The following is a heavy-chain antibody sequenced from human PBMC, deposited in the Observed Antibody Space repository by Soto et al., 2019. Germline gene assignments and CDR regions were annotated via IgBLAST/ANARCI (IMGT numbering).Heavy chain of an antibody. D-gene: IGHD3-10*01. Sequence: SETLCLTCTVAGGSSISYYGSWIRQPPEKGLEWIGYIYYSGSTNYNPSLKSRVTISVDTSKNQFSLKLSSVTAADTAVYYCARLKEVRGVPTAGYYYSYMDVWGKGTTVTVSS. J-gene: IGHJ6*03. V-gene: IGHV4-59*08. CDR2: IYYSGST. CDR3: ARLKEVRGVPTAGYYYSYMDV. CDR1: GGSSISYY.